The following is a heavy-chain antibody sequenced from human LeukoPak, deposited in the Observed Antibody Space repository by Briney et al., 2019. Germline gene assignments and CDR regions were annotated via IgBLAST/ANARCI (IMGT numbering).Heavy chain of an antibody. D-gene: IGHD3-10*01. CDR2: ISGSGGST. J-gene: IGHJ5*02. V-gene: IGHV3-23*01. Sequence: GGSLRLSCAASGFTFSTYWMTWVRQAPGKGLEWVSAISGSGGSTYYADSVKGRFTISRDNSKNTLYLQMNSLRAEDTAVYYCAKDYGSGSYYSEWFDPWGQGTLVTVSS. CDR1: GFTFSTYW. CDR3: AKDYGSGSYYSEWFDP.